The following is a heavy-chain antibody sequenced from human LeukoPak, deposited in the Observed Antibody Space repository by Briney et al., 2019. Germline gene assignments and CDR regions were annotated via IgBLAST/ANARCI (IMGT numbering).Heavy chain of an antibody. CDR1: GGSISSSSYY. CDR2: LYSSGST. J-gene: IGHJ4*02. V-gene: IGHV4-39*01. D-gene: IGHD5/OR15-5a*01. CDR3: ATGGGLAVSHV. Sequence: SETLSLTCAVSGGSISSSSYYWGWIRQPPGKGLEWIGSLYSSGSTYYNPSLESRVTISVDTSKNQFSLKLSSVTAADTAVYFCATGGGLAVSHVWGQGTLVTVSS.